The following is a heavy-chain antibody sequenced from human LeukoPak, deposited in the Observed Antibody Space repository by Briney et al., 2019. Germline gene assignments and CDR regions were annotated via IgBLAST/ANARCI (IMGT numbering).Heavy chain of an antibody. CDR2: ISYDGSNK. Sequence: PGRSLRLSCAASGFTFSSYGMHWVRQAPGKGLEWVAVISYDGSNKYYADSVKGRFTISRDNSKNTLYLQMNSLSAEDTAVYYCAKARFTMIVVADWGQGTLVTVSS. CDR3: AKARFTMIVVAD. CDR1: GFTFSSYG. D-gene: IGHD3-22*01. J-gene: IGHJ4*02. V-gene: IGHV3-30*18.